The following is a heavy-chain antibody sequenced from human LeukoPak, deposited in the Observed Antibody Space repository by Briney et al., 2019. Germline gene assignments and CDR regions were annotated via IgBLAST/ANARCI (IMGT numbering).Heavy chain of an antibody. CDR2: INPSGGST. J-gene: IGHJ4*02. V-gene: IGHV1-46*01. D-gene: IGHD3-22*01. Sequence: ASVKVSCKASGYTFTSYYMHWVRQAPGQGLEWMGIINPSGGSTSYAQKFQGRVTMTRDTSTSTVYMELRSLRSDDTAVYYCARETYYDSSGYLGSHDYWGQGTLVTVSS. CDR1: GYTFTSYY. CDR3: ARETYYDSSGYLGSHDY.